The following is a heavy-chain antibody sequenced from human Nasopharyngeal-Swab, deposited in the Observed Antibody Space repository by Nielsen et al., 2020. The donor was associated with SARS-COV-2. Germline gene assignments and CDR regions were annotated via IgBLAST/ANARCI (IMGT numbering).Heavy chain of an antibody. CDR3: ARGGGSYPTGYYGMDV. J-gene: IGHJ6*02. Sequence: SVKVSCKASGGTFSSYAISWVRQAPGQGLEWMGGIIPIFGTANYAQKFQGRVTTTADESTSTAYMELSSLRSEDTAVYYCARGGGSYPTGYYGMDVWGQGTTVTVSS. CDR1: GGTFSSYA. D-gene: IGHD1-26*01. CDR2: IIPIFGTA. V-gene: IGHV1-69*13.